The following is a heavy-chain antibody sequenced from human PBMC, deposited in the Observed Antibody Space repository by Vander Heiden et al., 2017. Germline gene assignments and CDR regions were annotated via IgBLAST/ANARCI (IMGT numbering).Heavy chain of an antibody. CDR2: ISWKSGTI. CDR3: AKDKYYDSGGVDY. Sequence: EVQLVESGGGLVQPGRSLTLCCAAPGSTVDDYAMHGFRQTPGKGLEWVSGISWKSGTIGYAHSVNSRFTISSDNTKYSLYLQMNSLRAEGAAFYYCAKDKYYDSGGVDYWGQGTLVTVSS. V-gene: IGHV3-9*01. J-gene: IGHJ4*02. D-gene: IGHD3-22*01. CDR1: GSTVDDYA.